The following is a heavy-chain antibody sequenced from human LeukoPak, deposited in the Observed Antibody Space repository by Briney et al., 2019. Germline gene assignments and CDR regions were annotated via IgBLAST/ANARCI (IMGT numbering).Heavy chain of an antibody. CDR2: ISGNGGST. Sequence: GGSLRLSCSASGFTFSSYAMHWVRQAPGKGLEYVSAISGNGGSTYYADSVKGRFTISRDNSKNTLYLQMSSLRAEDTAVYYCVTARASYCGGDCYFGYFDLWGRGTLVT. D-gene: IGHD2-21*02. CDR1: GFTFSSYA. J-gene: IGHJ2*01. V-gene: IGHV3-64D*09. CDR3: VTARASYCGGDCYFGYFDL.